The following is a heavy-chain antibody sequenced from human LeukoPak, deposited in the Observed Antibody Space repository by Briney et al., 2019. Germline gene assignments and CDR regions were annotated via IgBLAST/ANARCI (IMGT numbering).Heavy chain of an antibody. CDR1: GGSISSYY. CDR2: IYYSGST. J-gene: IGHJ4*02. V-gene: IGHV4-59*01. D-gene: IGHD6-13*01. CDR3: ARMEAAADYCFDY. Sequence: SETLSLTCTVSGGSISSYYWSWIRQPPGKGLEWIGYIYYSGSTNYNPSLMSRVTISVDTSKNQFSLKLSSVTAADTAVYYCARMEAAADYCFDYWGQGTLVTVSS.